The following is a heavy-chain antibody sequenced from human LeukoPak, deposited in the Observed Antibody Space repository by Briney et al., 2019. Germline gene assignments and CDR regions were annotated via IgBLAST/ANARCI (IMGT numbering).Heavy chain of an antibody. J-gene: IGHJ4*02. D-gene: IGHD6-19*01. Sequence: SVKVSCKASGGTFSSYAISWVRQAPGQGLEWMGRIIPILGIANYAQRFQGRVTITADKSTSTAYMELSSLSSEDTAVYYCARDPSSGWSDYWGQGTLVTVSS. CDR1: GGTFSSYA. CDR2: IIPILGIA. V-gene: IGHV1-69*04. CDR3: ARDPSSGWSDY.